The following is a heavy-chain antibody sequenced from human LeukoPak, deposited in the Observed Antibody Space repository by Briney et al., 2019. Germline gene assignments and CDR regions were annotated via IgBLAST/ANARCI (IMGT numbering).Heavy chain of an antibody. Sequence: SVKVSCKASGGTFSSYAISWVRQAPGQGLEWMGGIIPIFGTANYAQKFQGRVTIAADESTSTAYMELSSLRSEDTAVYYCAREGRIAARPFDYWGQGTLVTVSS. D-gene: IGHD6-6*01. CDR3: AREGRIAARPFDY. V-gene: IGHV1-69*01. CDR1: GGTFSSYA. CDR2: IIPIFGTA. J-gene: IGHJ4*02.